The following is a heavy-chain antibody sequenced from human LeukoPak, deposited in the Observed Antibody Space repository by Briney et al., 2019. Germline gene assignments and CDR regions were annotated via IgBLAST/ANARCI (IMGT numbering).Heavy chain of an antibody. Sequence: PSETLSLTCAVYGGSFSGYYWSWIRQPPGKGLEWIGEINHNGSTNYNPSLKSRLTISVDTSKNQFSLKLSSVTAADTAVYYCARGGGKSGYYYGSGSPLSYWGQGTLVTVSS. CDR3: ARGGGKSGYYYGSGSPLSY. V-gene: IGHV4-34*01. CDR2: INHNGST. J-gene: IGHJ4*02. CDR1: GGSFSGYY. D-gene: IGHD3-10*01.